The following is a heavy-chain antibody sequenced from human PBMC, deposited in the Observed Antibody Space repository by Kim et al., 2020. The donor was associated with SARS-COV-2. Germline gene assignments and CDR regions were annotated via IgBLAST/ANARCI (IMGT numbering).Heavy chain of an antibody. D-gene: IGHD2-15*01. V-gene: IGHV7-4-1*02. Sequence: ASVKVSCTASGYTVTDYAMNWVRQAPGQGLEWMGWINTKTGNPTYAQGFSRRFVFSLDTSVSTAYLQIISLEAEDTAVYYCARVAPRGLNLYSYYFDYWGEGSLLTVSS. CDR3: ARVAPRGLNLYSYYFDY. CDR2: INTKTGNP. J-gene: IGHJ4*02. CDR1: GYTVTDYA.